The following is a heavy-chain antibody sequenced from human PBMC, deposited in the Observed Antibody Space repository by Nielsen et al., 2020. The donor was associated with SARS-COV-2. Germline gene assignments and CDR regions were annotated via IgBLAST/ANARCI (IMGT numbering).Heavy chain of an antibody. Sequence: GESLKISCAASGFSISNYALHWVRQAPGKGLEWVAMISYEGSYKYYADSVKGRLAISRENSRNTVFLQMNSLTTDDTAVYYCARGAVAGASSLDYWGQGTLVTVSS. J-gene: IGHJ4*02. D-gene: IGHD6-19*01. CDR3: ARGAVAGASSLDY. V-gene: IGHV3-30*09. CDR2: ISYEGSYK. CDR1: GFSISNYA.